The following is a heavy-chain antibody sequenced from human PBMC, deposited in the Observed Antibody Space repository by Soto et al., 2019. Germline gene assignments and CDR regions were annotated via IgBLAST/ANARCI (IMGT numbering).Heavy chain of an antibody. Sequence: QVQLVQSGAEVKKPGASVKVSCKASGYTFTSYDITWVRQATGQGLEWMGWMNPNSGNTGYAQKFQGRVTMTRNTSISTAYMELSSLVSEETVVYYCAMIAPIAAAGPVDYWGQGTLVTLSS. CDR1: GYTFTSYD. CDR2: MNPNSGNT. V-gene: IGHV1-8*01. J-gene: IGHJ4*02. D-gene: IGHD6-13*01. CDR3: AMIAPIAAAGPVDY.